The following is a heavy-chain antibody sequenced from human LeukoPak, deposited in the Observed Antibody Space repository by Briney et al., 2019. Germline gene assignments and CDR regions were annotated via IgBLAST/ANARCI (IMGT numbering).Heavy chain of an antibody. CDR3: ARGGATP. CDR2: IYHSGST. Sequence: SETLSLTCTVSGHSISSGYYWGWIRQPPGKGLEWIGSIYHSGSTYYNPSLKSRVTISVDTSKNQFSLKLSSVTAADTAVYYCARGGATPWGQGTLVTVSS. V-gene: IGHV4-38-2*02. CDR1: GHSISSGYY. D-gene: IGHD1-26*01. J-gene: IGHJ5*02.